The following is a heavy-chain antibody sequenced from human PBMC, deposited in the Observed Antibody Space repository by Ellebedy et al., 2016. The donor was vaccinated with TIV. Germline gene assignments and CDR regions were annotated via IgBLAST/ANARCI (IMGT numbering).Heavy chain of an antibody. D-gene: IGHD3-22*01. CDR2: INAYNGNT. CDR3: ARGGQPRYYDSSGAPEYFQH. Sequence: AASVKVSCKASGYTFTSYGISWVRQAPGQGLEWMGCINAYNGNTNYAQKLQGRVTITTDTSTSTAYMELRSLRSDDTAVYYCARGGQPRYYDSSGAPEYFQHWGQGTLVTVSS. CDR1: GYTFTSYG. J-gene: IGHJ1*01. V-gene: IGHV1-18*01.